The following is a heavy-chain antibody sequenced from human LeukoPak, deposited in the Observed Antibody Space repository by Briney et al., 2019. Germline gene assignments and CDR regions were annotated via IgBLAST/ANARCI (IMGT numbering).Heavy chain of an antibody. Sequence: SETLSLTCTVSGGSVSSGSYYWSWIRQPPGKGLEWIGYIYYSGSTNYNPSLKSRVTISVDTSKNQFSLKLSSVTAADTAVYYCARDQRDYGSGSYIDYWGQGTLVTVSS. CDR2: IYYSGST. CDR1: GGSVSSGSYY. CDR3: ARDQRDYGSGSYIDY. D-gene: IGHD3-10*01. V-gene: IGHV4-61*01. J-gene: IGHJ4*02.